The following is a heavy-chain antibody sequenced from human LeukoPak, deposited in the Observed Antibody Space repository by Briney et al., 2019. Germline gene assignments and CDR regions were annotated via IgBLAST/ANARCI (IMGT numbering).Heavy chain of an antibody. J-gene: IGHJ6*03. V-gene: IGHV3-23*01. D-gene: IGHD6-13*01. CDR1: GFTFSSYA. CDR2: ISGSGGST. Sequence: GGSLRLSCAASGFTFSSYAMSWGRQAPGKGLEWVSAISGSGGSTYYADSVKGRFTISRDNSKNTLYLQMNSLRAEDTAVYYCAKGGRGAAAADYYYYYMDVWGKGTTVTVSS. CDR3: AKGGRGAAAADYYYYYMDV.